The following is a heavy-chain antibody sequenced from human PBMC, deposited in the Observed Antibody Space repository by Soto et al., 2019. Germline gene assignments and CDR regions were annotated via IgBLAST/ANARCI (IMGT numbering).Heavy chain of an antibody. V-gene: IGHV3-74*01. Sequence: TGGSLSLSCAAFGFTLSSYWMHWARQAPGKGLVWVSRISSDGSSTNYADSVKGRFTISRDNAKNTLHLQMDSLRVEDTAVYYCARVHHCSSSSCYSYFDDWGQGTLVTVSS. CDR2: ISSDGSST. CDR1: GFTLSSYW. D-gene: IGHD2-2*02. J-gene: IGHJ4*02. CDR3: ARVHHCSSSSCYSYFDD.